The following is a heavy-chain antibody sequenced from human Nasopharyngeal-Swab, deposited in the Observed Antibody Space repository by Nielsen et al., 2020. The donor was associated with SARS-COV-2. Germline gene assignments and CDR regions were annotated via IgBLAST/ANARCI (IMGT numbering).Heavy chain of an antibody. V-gene: IGHV4-59*01. CDR2: IYYSGST. D-gene: IGHD1-26*01. CDR3: ARGSDYRAFDI. J-gene: IGHJ3*02. Sequence: WIRQPPGKGLEWIGYIYYSGSTSYNPSLKSRVTISVDTSKNQFSLKVRSVTAADTAVYYCARGSDYRAFDIWGQGTMDTVSS.